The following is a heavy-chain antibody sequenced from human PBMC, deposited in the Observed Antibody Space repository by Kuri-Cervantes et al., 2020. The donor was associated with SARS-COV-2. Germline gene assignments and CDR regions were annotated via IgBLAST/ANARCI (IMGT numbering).Heavy chain of an antibody. V-gene: IGHV3-21*01. D-gene: IGHD6-19*01. J-gene: IGHJ5*02. CDR2: ISSSSSYI. CDR1: GFTFSSYS. Sequence: LTCAASGFTFSSYSMNWVRQAPGKGLEWVSSISSSSSYIYYADSVKGRFTISRDNSKNTLYLQMNSLRAEDTAVYYCAKDAEQWLVPERNWFDPWGQGTLVTVSS. CDR3: AKDAEQWLVPERNWFDP.